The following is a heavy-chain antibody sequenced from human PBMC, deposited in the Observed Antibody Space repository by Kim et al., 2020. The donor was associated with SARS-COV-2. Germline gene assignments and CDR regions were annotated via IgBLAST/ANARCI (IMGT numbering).Heavy chain of an antibody. CDR2: IYYSGST. Sequence: SETLSLTCTVSGGSISSSSYYWGWIRQPPGKGLEWIGSIYYSGSTYYNPSLKSRVTISVDTSKNQFALKLSSVTTADTAVYYCAREAITMIVVVITPYYYYGRDVWGQGTTVTVSS. V-gene: IGHV4-39*06. J-gene: IGHJ6*02. CDR1: GGSISSSSYY. CDR3: AREAITMIVVVITPYYYYGRDV. D-gene: IGHD3-22*01.